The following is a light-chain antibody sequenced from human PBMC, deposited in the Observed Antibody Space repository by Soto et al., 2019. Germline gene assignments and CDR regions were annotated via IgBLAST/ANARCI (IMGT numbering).Light chain of an antibody. CDR1: QSVSSN. CDR2: DAS. Sequence: EIVMTQSPATLSVSPGERATLSCRASQSVSSNLAWYQHKPGQPPRLLIYDASKRATGIPTRFSGSGSGTDFTLTISSLQPDDFATYYCQQYNSYSLTFGGGTKVDIK. CDR3: QQYNSYSLT. J-gene: IGKJ4*01. V-gene: IGKV3D-15*01.